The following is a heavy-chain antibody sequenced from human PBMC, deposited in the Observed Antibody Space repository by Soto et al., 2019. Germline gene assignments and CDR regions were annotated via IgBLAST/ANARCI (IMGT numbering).Heavy chain of an antibody. J-gene: IGHJ4*02. CDR2: IDAGNGRT. CDR1: GYTFTKYA. Sequence: VSVKVSCPAYGYTFTKYAVPWVRQATDQRLEWMGWIDAGNGRTKYSQKFQGRVTITRDTSASTAYMELSSLRSEDTAVYYCARGRWTQTTADYYLDYWGQGTLVTVSS. V-gene: IGHV1-3*01. CDR3: ARGRWTQTTADYYLDY. D-gene: IGHD1-1*01.